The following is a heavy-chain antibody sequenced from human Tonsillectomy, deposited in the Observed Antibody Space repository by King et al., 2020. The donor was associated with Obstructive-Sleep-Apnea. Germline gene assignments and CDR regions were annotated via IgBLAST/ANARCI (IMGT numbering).Heavy chain of an antibody. CDR1: GFTFSTYN. V-gene: IGHV3-48*04. Sequence: VQLVESGGGLVQPGGSLRLSCAASGFTFSTYNMNWVRQAPGKGLDWVSYISSSSTTLYYADSVKGRFTISRDNAKNSLYLQMNGLRAEDTAVYYCARDDSSGYFFDYWGQGTLVTVSS. D-gene: IGHD6-19*01. CDR2: ISSSSTTL. J-gene: IGHJ4*02. CDR3: ARDDSSGYFFDY.